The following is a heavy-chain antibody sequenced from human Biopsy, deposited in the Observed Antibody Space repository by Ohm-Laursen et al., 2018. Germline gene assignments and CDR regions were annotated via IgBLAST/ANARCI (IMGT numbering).Heavy chain of an antibody. CDR1: GFRFSLYS. CDR3: ATDFGYCGNNVCSSDFYYGMDV. J-gene: IGHJ6*02. CDR2: IRNSENYT. D-gene: IGHD5/OR15-5a*01. Sequence: SLRLSCTASGFRFSLYSMNWVRQAPGKGLEWVSSIRNSENYTYYADSVKGRFIISRDNAKNSLYLQMNGLRVEDTAVYYCATDFGYCGNNVCSSDFYYGMDVWGQGTTVTVSS. V-gene: IGHV3-21*01.